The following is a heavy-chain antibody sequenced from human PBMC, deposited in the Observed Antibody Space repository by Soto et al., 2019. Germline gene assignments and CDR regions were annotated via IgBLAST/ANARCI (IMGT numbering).Heavy chain of an antibody. Sequence: SETLSLTCTVSGGSISSYYWSWIRQPPGKGLEWIGYIYYSGSTNYNPSLKSRVTISVETSKNQFSLKLSSVTAADTALYYCARHHHSSIGGVYYYMYVWGKGTTVTVSS. CDR3: ARHHHSSIGGVYYYMYV. D-gene: IGHD3-3*02. CDR1: GGSISSYY. V-gene: IGHV4-59*08. J-gene: IGHJ6*03. CDR2: IYYSGST.